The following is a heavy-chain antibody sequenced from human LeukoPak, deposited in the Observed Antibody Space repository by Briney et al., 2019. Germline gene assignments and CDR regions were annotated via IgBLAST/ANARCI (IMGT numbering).Heavy chain of an antibody. Sequence: GGSLRLSCAASGFTFSSYGMHWVRQAPGKGLEWVAVIWYDGSNKYYADSVKGRFTISRDNSKITLYLQMNSLRAEDTAVYYCAKAFGPGVYSSSWYPDYWGQGTLVTVSS. V-gene: IGHV3-33*06. J-gene: IGHJ4*02. D-gene: IGHD6-13*01. CDR1: GFTFSSYG. CDR2: IWYDGSNK. CDR3: AKAFGPGVYSSSWYPDY.